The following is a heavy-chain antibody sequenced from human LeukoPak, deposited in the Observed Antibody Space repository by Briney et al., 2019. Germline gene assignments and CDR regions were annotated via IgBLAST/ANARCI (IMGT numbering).Heavy chain of an antibody. J-gene: IGHJ6*02. CDR1: GFIFDTYG. CDR2: IAYDGSNK. Sequence: GGSLRLSCAASGFIFDTYGMLWVRQAPGKGLEWVAVIAYDGSNKVYADSVKGRFTISRDNSKNTLYLQMNSLRGEDTAVYYCAKEKAIATINYCLDVWGQGTTATVSS. V-gene: IGHV3-30*18. CDR3: AKEKAIATINYCLDV. D-gene: IGHD1-1*01.